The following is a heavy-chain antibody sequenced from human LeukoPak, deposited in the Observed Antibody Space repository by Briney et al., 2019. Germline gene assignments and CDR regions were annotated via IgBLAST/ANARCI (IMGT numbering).Heavy chain of an antibody. CDR1: GFTFDDYA. CDR3: ARNTPEDAFDV. CDR2: ISGDGGST. Sequence: GVSLRLSCAASGFTFDDYAMHWVRQAPGKGLEWVSLISGDGGSTYYADSVRGRFTISRDNSKNSLYLQMNSLRAEDTAVYYCARNTPEDAFDVWGQGTMVTVSS. J-gene: IGHJ3*01. V-gene: IGHV3-43*02.